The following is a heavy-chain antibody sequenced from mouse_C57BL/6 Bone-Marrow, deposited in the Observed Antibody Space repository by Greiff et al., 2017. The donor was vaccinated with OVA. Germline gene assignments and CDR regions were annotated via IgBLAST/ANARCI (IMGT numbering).Heavy chain of an antibody. CDR3: AKDYGYDVWYFDV. D-gene: IGHD2-2*01. Sequence: VKLMESGPGLVQPSQSLSITCTVSGFSLTSYGVHWVRQSPGKGLEWLGVIWRGGSTDYNAAFMSRLSITKDNSKSQVFFKMNSLQADDTAIYYCAKDYGYDVWYFDVWGTGTTVTVSS. CDR2: IWRGGST. J-gene: IGHJ1*03. V-gene: IGHV2-5*01. CDR1: GFSLTSYG.